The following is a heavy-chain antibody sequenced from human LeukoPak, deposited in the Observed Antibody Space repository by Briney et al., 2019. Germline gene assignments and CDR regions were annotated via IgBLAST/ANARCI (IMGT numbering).Heavy chain of an antibody. D-gene: IGHD6-19*01. Sequence: SETLSLTCTVSGYSLSSGYYWGWIRQPPGKGLEWIGSIYHSGSTYYNPSLKSRVTISVDTSKNQFSLKLSSVTAADTAVYYCARDTGIAVAGGFDPWGQGTLVTVFS. J-gene: IGHJ5*02. CDR2: IYHSGST. V-gene: IGHV4-38-2*02. CDR3: ARDTGIAVAGGFDP. CDR1: GYSLSSGYY.